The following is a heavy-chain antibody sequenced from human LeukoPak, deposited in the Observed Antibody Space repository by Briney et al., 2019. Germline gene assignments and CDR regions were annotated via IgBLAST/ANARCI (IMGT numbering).Heavy chain of an antibody. Sequence: PGGSLRLSCAASGFTFSSYSMNWVRQAPGKGLEWVSYISSSSTIYYADSAKGRFTISRDNAKNSLYLQMNSLRDEDTAVYYCARDGYSGYAFDIWGQGTMVTVSS. CDR3: ARDGYSGYAFDI. J-gene: IGHJ3*02. V-gene: IGHV3-48*02. CDR1: GFTFSSYS. D-gene: IGHD5-12*01. CDR2: ISSSSTI.